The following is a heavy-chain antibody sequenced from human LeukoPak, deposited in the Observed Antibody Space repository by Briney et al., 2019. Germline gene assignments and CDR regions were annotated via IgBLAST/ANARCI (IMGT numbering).Heavy chain of an antibody. D-gene: IGHD1-26*01. J-gene: IGHJ4*02. V-gene: IGHV3-7*01. CDR2: INEDGSEK. CDR1: GFTFSSYW. Sequence: GWSLRLSCTASGFTFSSYWMSWVRQAPGKGLEWVANINEDGSEKSHVGSVEGRFTISRDNAKNSLYLQMNSLRAEDTAVYYCARGGGSFDYWGQGTLVTVSS. CDR3: ARGGGSFDY.